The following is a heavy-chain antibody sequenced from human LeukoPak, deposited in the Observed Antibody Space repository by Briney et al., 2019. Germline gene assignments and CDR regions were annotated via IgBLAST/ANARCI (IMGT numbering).Heavy chain of an antibody. CDR2: ICYSGST. CDR1: GGSISSSSYY. J-gene: IGHJ4*02. CDR3: ARLAGSIAARSFDY. Sequence: SETLSLTCTVSGGSISSSSYYWGWIRQPPGKGLEWIGSICYSGSTYYNPSLKSRVTISVDTSKNQFSLKLSSVTAADTAVYYCARLAGSIAARSFDYWGQGTLVTVSS. V-gene: IGHV4-39*01. D-gene: IGHD6-6*01.